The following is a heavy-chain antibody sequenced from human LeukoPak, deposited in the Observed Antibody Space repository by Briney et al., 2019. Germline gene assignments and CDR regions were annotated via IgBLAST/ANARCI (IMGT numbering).Heavy chain of an antibody. CDR1: GFTLSSYA. CDR2: ISGSGGST. J-gene: IGHJ4*02. CDR3: AKDHRVITFGGVIVFYY. V-gene: IGHV3-23*01. D-gene: IGHD3-16*02. Sequence: GGSLRLSCAASGFTLSSYAMSWVRQAPGKGLEWVSAISGSGGSTYYADSVKGRFTISRDNSKNTLYLQMNSLRAEDTAVYYCAKDHRVITFGGVIVFYYWGQGTLVTVSS.